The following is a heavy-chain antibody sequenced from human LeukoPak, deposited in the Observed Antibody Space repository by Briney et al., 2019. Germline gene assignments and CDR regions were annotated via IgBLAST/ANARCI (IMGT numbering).Heavy chain of an antibody. CDR3: AADWLKYYYYGMDV. Sequence: HPGGSLRLSCAASGFTFSSYGMHWVRQAPGKGLEWVAVISYDGSNKYYADSVKGRFTISRDNSKNTLYLQMNSLRAEDTAVYYCAADWLKYYYYGMDVWGQGTTVTVSS. CDR1: GFTFSSYG. D-gene: IGHD3-9*01. V-gene: IGHV3-30*03. CDR2: ISYDGSNK. J-gene: IGHJ6*02.